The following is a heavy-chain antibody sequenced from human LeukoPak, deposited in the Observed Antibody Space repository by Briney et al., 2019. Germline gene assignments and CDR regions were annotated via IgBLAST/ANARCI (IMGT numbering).Heavy chain of an antibody. CDR2: IYSGGST. D-gene: IGHD1-26*01. J-gene: IGHJ3*02. Sequence: PGGSLRLSCAASGFTVSSNYMSWVRQAPGKGLEWVSVIYSGGSTYYADSVKGRFTISKDNSKNTLYLQMNSLRAEDTAVYYCARDSGRYPHTTYDIWGQGTMVTVSS. CDR3: ARDSGRYPHTTYDI. CDR1: GFTVSSNY. V-gene: IGHV3-53*01.